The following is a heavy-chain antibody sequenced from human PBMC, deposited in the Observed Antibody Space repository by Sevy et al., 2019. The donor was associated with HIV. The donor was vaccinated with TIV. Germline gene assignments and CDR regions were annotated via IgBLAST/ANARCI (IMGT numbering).Heavy chain of an antibody. CDR2: MNPNSGNT. Sequence: ASVKVSCKASGYTFTSYDINWVRQATGQGLEWMGWMNPNSGNTGYAQKFQGRVTMTRNTSISTAYMELSSLGSEDTAVYYCARAGYDFWSGYYTAYWGQGTLVTVSS. CDR1: GYTFTSYD. V-gene: IGHV1-8*01. CDR3: ARAGYDFWSGYYTAY. D-gene: IGHD3-3*01. J-gene: IGHJ4*02.